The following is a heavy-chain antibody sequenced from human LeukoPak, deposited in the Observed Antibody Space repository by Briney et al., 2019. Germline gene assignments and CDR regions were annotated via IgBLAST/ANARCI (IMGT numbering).Heavy chain of an antibody. J-gene: IGHJ3*02. CDR1: GGTFSSYA. CDR3: ASYSGSYDDAFDI. CDR2: IIPIFGTA. V-gene: IGHV1-69*05. D-gene: IGHD1-26*01. Sequence: GASVKVSCKASGGTFSSYAISWVRQAPGQGLEWMGGIIPIFGTANYAQKFQGRVKITTDESTSTAYMELSSLRSEDTAVYYCASYSGSYDDAFDIWGQGTMVTVSS.